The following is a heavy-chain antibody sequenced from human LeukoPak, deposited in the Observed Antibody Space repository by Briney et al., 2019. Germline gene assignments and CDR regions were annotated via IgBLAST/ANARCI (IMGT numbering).Heavy chain of an antibody. CDR1: GFTFSNFA. CDR2: ISANGGAT. Sequence: GGSLRLSCAASGFTFSNFAMSWVRQAPGKGLECVSLISANGGATYYADSVKGRFTISRDNSKNSLYLEMNSMRTEDTALYYCAKDLASVYDAFNIWGQGTMVTVSS. V-gene: IGHV3-43*02. J-gene: IGHJ3*02. CDR3: AKDLASVYDAFNI.